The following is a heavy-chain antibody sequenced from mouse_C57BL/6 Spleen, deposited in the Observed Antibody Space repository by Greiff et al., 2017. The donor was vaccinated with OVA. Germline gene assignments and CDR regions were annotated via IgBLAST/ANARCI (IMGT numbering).Heavy chain of an antibody. D-gene: IGHD3-2*02. Sequence: QVHVKQSGAELARPGASVKLSCKASGYTFTSYGISWVKQRTGQGLEWIGEIYPRSGNTYYNEKFKGKATLTADKSSSTAYMELRSLTSEDSAVYFCARSLDSSGYRFAYWGQGTLVTVSA. CDR3: ARSLDSSGYRFAY. J-gene: IGHJ3*01. CDR2: IYPRSGNT. CDR1: GYTFTSYG. V-gene: IGHV1-81*01.